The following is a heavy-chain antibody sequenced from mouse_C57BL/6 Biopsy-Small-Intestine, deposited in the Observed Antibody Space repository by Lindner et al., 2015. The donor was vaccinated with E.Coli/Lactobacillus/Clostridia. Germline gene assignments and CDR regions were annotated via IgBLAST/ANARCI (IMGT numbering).Heavy chain of an antibody. CDR1: GFTFSDYG. CDR3: ARGGRAMDY. J-gene: IGHJ4*01. Sequence: VQLQESGGGLVKPGGSLKLSCAASGFTFSDYGMHWVRQAPEKGLEWVAYISSGSSTIYYADTVKGRFTISRDNAKNALFLQMTSLRSEDTAMCYCARGGRAMDYWGQGTSVTVSS. D-gene: IGHD1-1*01. CDR2: ISSGSSTI. V-gene: IGHV5-17*01.